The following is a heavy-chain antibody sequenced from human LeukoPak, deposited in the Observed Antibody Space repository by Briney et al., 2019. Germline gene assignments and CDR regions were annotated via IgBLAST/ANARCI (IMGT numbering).Heavy chain of an antibody. V-gene: IGHV4-59*01. CDR2: IYYSGST. Sequence: PSETLSLTCTVSGGSISSYYWSWIRQPPGKGLEWIGYIYYSGSTNYNPSLKSRVTISVDTSKNQFSLKLSSVTAAGTAVYYCARAVKHDYGGNEYFQHWGQGTLVTVSS. CDR3: ARAVKHDYGGNEYFQH. J-gene: IGHJ1*01. D-gene: IGHD4-23*01. CDR1: GGSISSYY.